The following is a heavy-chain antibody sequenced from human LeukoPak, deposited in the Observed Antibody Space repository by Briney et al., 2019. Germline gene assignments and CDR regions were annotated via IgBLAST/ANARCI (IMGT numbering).Heavy chain of an antibody. V-gene: IGHV3-21*01. CDR1: GFTFSSYS. D-gene: IGHD6-6*01. J-gene: IGHJ4*02. CDR2: ISSSSSYI. CDR3: ARDLSLDSSSSPVTAGLDY. Sequence: PGGSLRLSCAASGFTFSSYSMNWVRQAPGKGLEWVSSISSSSSYIYYADSVKGRFTISRDNAKNSLYLQMNSLRAEDTAVYYCARDLSLDSSSSPVTAGLDYWGQGTLVTVSS.